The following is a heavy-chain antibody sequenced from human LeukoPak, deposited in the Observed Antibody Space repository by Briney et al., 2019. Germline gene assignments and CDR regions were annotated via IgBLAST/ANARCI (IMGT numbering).Heavy chain of an antibody. D-gene: IGHD6-19*01. CDR3: AKARTVWQWLAPSY. J-gene: IGHJ4*02. Sequence: GGSLRLSCVASGFTFSNYAISWVRQAPGKGLEWVSAISDSGGKTYYADSVKGRFTISRDNSKNTLYLQMNSLRAEDTAVYYCAKARTVWQWLAPSYWGQGTLVTVSS. CDR2: ISDSGGKT. CDR1: GFTFSNYA. V-gene: IGHV3-23*01.